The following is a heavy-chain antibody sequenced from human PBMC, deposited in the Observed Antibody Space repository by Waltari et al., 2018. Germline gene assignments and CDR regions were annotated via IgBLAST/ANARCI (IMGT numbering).Heavy chain of an antibody. CDR1: GGSIPHYLW. CDR3: ARLGGGVKVGTTYADY. Sequence: QVQLQESGPGLLKPSGTLSLTCAVSGGSIPHYLWSIWFRQAPGKGREWSGEIYHGGSANYNPALKSRVTISVDKSKNQFSLRLTSLTAADTAVYYCARLGGGVKVGTTYADYWGQGTLVTVSP. V-gene: IGHV4-4*02. J-gene: IGHJ4*02. D-gene: IGHD2-21*02. CDR2: IYHGGSA.